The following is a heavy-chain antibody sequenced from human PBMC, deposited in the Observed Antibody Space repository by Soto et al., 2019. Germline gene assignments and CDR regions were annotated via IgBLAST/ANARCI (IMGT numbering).Heavy chain of an antibody. CDR1: GFTFDDHA. V-gene: IGHV3-9*01. Sequence: GGSLRLSCAAYGFTFDDHAMHWVRQGPGKGLEWVSGISWNSGTIVYADSVRGRSTISRDNTKNSLYLQMYSLRREDTALYYCAKDIKSTGWYFGLDIWGQGTTVTVSS. J-gene: IGHJ6*02. CDR2: ISWNSGTI. D-gene: IGHD6-19*01. CDR3: AKDIKSTGWYFGLDI.